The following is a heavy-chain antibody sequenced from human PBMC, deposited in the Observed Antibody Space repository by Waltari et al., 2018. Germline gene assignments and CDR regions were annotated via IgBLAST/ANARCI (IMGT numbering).Heavy chain of an antibody. CDR3: ARDRNDHDGGVYYDVLDF. CDR1: GFTFGTYW. J-gene: IGHJ3*01. D-gene: IGHD2-21*01. CDR2: KKGDGTKH. V-gene: IGHV3-7*03. Sequence: EVQLVDSGGALVQTGGSLRLSCAASGFTFGTYWMAWVRQGQGKGLECVANKKGDGTKHNYQDAGEGRFTISRDNGKNSMSLEMNSLRAEDTSVYYCARDRNDHDGGVYYDVLDFWGQGTKVTVSS.